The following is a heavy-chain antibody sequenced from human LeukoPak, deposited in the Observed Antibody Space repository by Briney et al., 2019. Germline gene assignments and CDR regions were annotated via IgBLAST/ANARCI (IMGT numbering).Heavy chain of an antibody. J-gene: IGHJ4*02. D-gene: IGHD3-9*01. CDR2: IYHSGST. V-gene: IGHV4-30-2*01. CDR3: ARVPYYDILTGTRGYYFDY. CDR1: GGSISSGGYS. Sequence: ASETLSLTCAVFGGSISSGGYSWSWIRQPPGKGLEWIGYIYHSGSTYYNPSLESRVTISVDRSKNQFSLKLSSVTAADTAVYYCARVPYYDILTGTRGYYFDYWGQGTLVTVSS.